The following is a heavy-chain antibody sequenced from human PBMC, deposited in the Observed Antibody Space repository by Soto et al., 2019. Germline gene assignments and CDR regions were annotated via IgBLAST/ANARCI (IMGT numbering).Heavy chain of an antibody. Sequence: GASVKVSCKAPGDTFTSYYLNWVRQAPGQGLEWMGVINPHGGSTKHAQKFQGRITITRDTSRSTVYLELRSLRSDDTAMYFCARSSGGNFGIIIEGSNWFVPWRQGTLVTVPS. J-gene: IGHJ5*02. CDR3: ARSSGGNFGIIIEGSNWFVP. D-gene: IGHD3-3*01. CDR2: INPHGGST. V-gene: IGHV1-46*01. CDR1: GDTFTSYY.